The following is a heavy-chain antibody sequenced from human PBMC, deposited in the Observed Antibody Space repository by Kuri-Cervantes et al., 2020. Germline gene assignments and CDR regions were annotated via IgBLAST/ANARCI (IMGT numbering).Heavy chain of an antibody. CDR3: AREKYSSSWGFDY. J-gene: IGHJ4*02. Sequence: ATVKVSCKASGYTFTSYDINWVRQAPGQGLEWMGWMNPNSGNTGYAQKFQGRVTMTRNTSISTAYMELSSLRSEDTAVYYCAREKYSSSWGFDYWGQGTLVTVSS. V-gene: IGHV1-8*02. CDR1: GYTFTSYD. D-gene: IGHD6-13*01. CDR2: MNPNSGNT.